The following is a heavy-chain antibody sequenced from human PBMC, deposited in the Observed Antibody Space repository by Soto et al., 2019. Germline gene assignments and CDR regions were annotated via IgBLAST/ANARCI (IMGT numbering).Heavy chain of an antibody. V-gene: IGHV4-39*01. CDR2: IYYSGST. CDR3: ARHVLRGGYYYYYGMDV. D-gene: IGHD3-10*01. Sequence: PSETLSLTCTVSGGSISSSSYYWGWIRQPPGKGLEWIGSIYYSGSTYYNPSLKSRVTISVDTSKNQFSLKLSSVTAADTAVYYCARHVLRGGYYYYYGMDVWGQGTTVTVSS. CDR1: GGSISSSSYY. J-gene: IGHJ6*02.